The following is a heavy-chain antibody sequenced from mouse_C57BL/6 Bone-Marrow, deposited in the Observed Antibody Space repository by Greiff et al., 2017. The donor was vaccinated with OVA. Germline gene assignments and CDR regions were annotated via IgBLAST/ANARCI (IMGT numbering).Heavy chain of an antibody. V-gene: IGHV2-6*01. J-gene: IGHJ4*01. CDR2: IWGVGST. D-gene: IGHD1-1*01. CDR1: GFSLTSYG. CDR3: ASRHYYYGSSLYAMDY. Sequence: VKLMESGPGLVAPSQSLSITCTVSGFSLTSYGVDWVRQSPGKGLEWLGVIWGVGSTNYNSALKSRLSISKDNSKSQVFLKMNSLQTDDTAMYYCASRHYYYGSSLYAMDYWGQGTSVTVSS.